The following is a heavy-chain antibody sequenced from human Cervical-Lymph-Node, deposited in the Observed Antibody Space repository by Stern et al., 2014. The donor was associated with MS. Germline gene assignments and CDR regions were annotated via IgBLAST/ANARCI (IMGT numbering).Heavy chain of an antibody. D-gene: IGHD1-14*01. J-gene: IGHJ2*01. CDR3: AKDSTGLSWYFDL. CDR2: ISYDGSNK. Sequence: VQLVESGGGVVQPGRSLRLSCADSGFTFSSYGMHWVRQAPGKVLEWVAGISYDGSNKYYADSVKGRFTISRDNSKNTLYLQMNSLRAEDTAVYYCAKDSTGLSWYFDLWGRGTLVTVSS. V-gene: IGHV3-30*18. CDR1: GFTFSSYG.